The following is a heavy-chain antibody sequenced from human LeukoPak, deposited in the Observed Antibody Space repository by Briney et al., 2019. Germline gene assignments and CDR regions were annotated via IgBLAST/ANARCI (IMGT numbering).Heavy chain of an antibody. CDR2: INHSGST. CDR1: GGSFSGYY. D-gene: IGHD4-23*01. Sequence: PSETLSLTCAVYGGSFSGYYWSWLRQSPGKGLEWIGEINHSGSTNYNPSLKSRVTISVDTSKNQFSLKLSSVTAADTAVYYCARDLYGGNSHFDYWGQGTLVTVSS. CDR3: ARDLYGGNSHFDY. J-gene: IGHJ4*02. V-gene: IGHV4-34*01.